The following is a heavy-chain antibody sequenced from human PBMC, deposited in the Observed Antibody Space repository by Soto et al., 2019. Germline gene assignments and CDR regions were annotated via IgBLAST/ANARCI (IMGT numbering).Heavy chain of an antibody. D-gene: IGHD2-15*01. CDR3: ARAIVVVVAAIYGMDV. Sequence: GGSLRLSCAASGFTFSSYSMNWVRQAPGKGLEWVSSISSSSSYIYYADSVKGRFTISRDNAKNSLYLQMNSLRAEDTAVYYCARAIVVVVAAIYGMDVWGQGTTVTVSS. CDR1: GFTFSSYS. CDR2: ISSSSSYI. J-gene: IGHJ6*02. V-gene: IGHV3-21*01.